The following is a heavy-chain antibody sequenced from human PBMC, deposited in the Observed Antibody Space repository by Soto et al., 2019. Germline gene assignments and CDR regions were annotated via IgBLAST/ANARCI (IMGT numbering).Heavy chain of an antibody. J-gene: IGHJ4*02. Sequence: SGPTLVNPTQTLTLTCTFSGFSLSTSGVGVGWIRQPPGKALEWLALIYWDDDKRYSPSLKSRLTITKDTSKNQVVLTMTNMDPVDTATYDCALKYDFWRPYDYWGQGTLVTVSS. CDR3: ALKYDFWRPYDY. CDR2: IYWDDDK. D-gene: IGHD3-3*01. V-gene: IGHV2-5*02. CDR1: GFSLSTSGVG.